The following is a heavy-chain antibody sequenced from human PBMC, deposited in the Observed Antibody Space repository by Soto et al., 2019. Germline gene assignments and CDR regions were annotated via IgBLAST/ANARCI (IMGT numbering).Heavy chain of an antibody. CDR2: INHSGST. CDR3: ASIPGLYSGYDPFDY. D-gene: IGHD5-12*01. CDR1: GGSFSGYY. V-gene: IGHV4-34*01. J-gene: IGHJ4*02. Sequence: SETLSLTCAVYGGSFSGYYWSWIRQPPGKGLEWIGEINHSGSTNYNPSLKSRVTISVDTSKNQFSLKLSSVTAADTAVYYCASIPGLYSGYDPFDYWGQGTLVTVSS.